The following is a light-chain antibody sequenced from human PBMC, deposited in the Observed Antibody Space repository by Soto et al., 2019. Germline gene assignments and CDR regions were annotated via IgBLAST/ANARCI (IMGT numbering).Light chain of an antibody. CDR1: QGISSX. J-gene: IGKJ1*01. V-gene: IGKV1-12*01. CDR3: QQANSFPPWT. CDR2: AAS. Sequence: DIQMTQSPSSVSASVGDRVTITCRASQGISSXXXXYQQKPGKAPKLLIYAASSLQXXVPSXXXXXXXXXXXXXXISSLQPEDFATYYCQQANSFPPWTFGQGTKVEIK.